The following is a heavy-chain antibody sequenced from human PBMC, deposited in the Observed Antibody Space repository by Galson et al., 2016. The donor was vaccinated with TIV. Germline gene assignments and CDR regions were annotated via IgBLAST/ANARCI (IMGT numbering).Heavy chain of an antibody. D-gene: IGHD3-10*01. CDR1: GISFSRNA. CDR3: ATSTVGENIYYYGMDV. V-gene: IGHV3-30-3*01. J-gene: IGHJ6*02. Sequence: SLRLSCAASGISFSRNAMHWVRQAPGRGLEWVAVISYDGTTKYYADSVKGRLTISRDNSKNTLYLQMNSLKTEDTAVYYCATSTVGENIYYYGMDVWGQGTTVTGSS. CDR2: ISYDGTTK.